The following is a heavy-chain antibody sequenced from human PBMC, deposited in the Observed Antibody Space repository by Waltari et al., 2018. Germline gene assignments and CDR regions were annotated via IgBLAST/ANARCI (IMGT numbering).Heavy chain of an antibody. CDR3: AISGASNDAFDI. Sequence: QEQLQESGPGLVKPSETLSLTCAVSGYSISSGYYWGWIRQPPGKGLEWIGSIYHSGSTYYNPSLKSRVTISVDTSKNQFSLKLSSVTAADTAVYYCAISGASNDAFDIWGQGTMVTVSS. CDR2: IYHSGST. V-gene: IGHV4-38-2*01. D-gene: IGHD3-10*01. CDR1: GYSISSGYY. J-gene: IGHJ3*02.